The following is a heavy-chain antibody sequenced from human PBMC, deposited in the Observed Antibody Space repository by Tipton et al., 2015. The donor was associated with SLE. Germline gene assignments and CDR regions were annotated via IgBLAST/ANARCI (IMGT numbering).Heavy chain of an antibody. Sequence: PGLVKPSQTLSLTCAISGDSVSSNSAAWNWMRQSPSRGLEWLGRTYYMSKWYNDYAVSVKSRIIINPDTSKNQFSLQLTSVTPEDTAVYYCARGFLCDGFQVWGQGTLVTVSS. CDR1: GDSVSSNSAA. V-gene: IGHV6-1*01. D-gene: IGHD2-2*01. CDR3: ARGFLCDGFQV. CDR2: TYYMSKWYN. J-gene: IGHJ1*01.